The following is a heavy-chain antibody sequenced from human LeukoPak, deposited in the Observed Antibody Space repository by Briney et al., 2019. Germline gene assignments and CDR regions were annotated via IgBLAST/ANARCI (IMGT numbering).Heavy chain of an antibody. D-gene: IGHD2-2*01. Sequence: ASVKVSCKASGYTFTSYGISWVRQAPGQGLEWMGWISAYNGNTNYAQKLQGRVTMTTDTSTSTAYMELRSLRSDDTAVYYCARDLQPYCSSTSCYPWFDPWGQGTLVTVSS. CDR1: GYTFTSYG. CDR3: ARDLQPYCSSTSCYPWFDP. CDR2: ISAYNGNT. J-gene: IGHJ5*02. V-gene: IGHV1-18*01.